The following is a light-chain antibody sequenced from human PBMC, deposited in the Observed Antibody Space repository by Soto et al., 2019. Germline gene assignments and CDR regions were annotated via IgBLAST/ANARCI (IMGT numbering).Light chain of an antibody. Sequence: QSALTQPASVSGSPGQSITVSCTGTSSDIGTYNFVSWYQQHPGKAPRLMIYDVRNRPSGVSNRFSGSKSGNTASLTISGLQAEDEADYYCFSYTSSVTLHVFGTGTKLTVL. V-gene: IGLV2-14*03. CDR1: SSDIGTYNF. CDR3: FSYTSSVTLHV. J-gene: IGLJ1*01. CDR2: DVR.